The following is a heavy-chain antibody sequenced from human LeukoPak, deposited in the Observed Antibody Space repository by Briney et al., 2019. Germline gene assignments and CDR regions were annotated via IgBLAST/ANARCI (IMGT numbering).Heavy chain of an antibody. CDR3: AKDYIRGDYGDYVGVFFDY. CDR1: GFTVSSNY. V-gene: IGHV3-53*01. D-gene: IGHD4-17*01. CDR2: IYSGGST. J-gene: IGHJ4*02. Sequence: TGGSLRLSCAASGFTVSSNYMSWVRQAPGKGLEWVSVIYSGGSTYYADSVKGRFTISRDNSKNTLYLQMNSLRAEDTAVYYCAKDYIRGDYGDYVGVFFDYWGQGTLVTVSS.